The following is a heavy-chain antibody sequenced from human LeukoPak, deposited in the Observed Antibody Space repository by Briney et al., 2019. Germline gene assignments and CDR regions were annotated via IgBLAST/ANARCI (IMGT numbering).Heavy chain of an antibody. CDR1: GYTFTCYY. V-gene: IGHV1-2*02. CDR2: INPNSGGT. Sequence: ASVTVSCKASGYTFTCYYMHWVRQAPGQGLEGMGWINPNSGGTHYAQEFQGRVTMHRDTSIITAYMELTRLRSDDTAVYYCARDNGDYWFDYWGQGTLVTVSS. J-gene: IGHJ4*02. CDR3: ARDNGDYWFDY. D-gene: IGHD4-17*01.